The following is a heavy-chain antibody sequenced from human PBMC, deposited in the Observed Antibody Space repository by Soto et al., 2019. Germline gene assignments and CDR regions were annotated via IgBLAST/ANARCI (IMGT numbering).Heavy chain of an antibody. Sequence: PGESLKISCKGSGYSFTSYWISWVRQMPGKGLEWMGRIDPIDSYTNYSPSFQGHVTISADKSISTSKNQFSLKLSSVTAADTAVYYCARAGIVVVPAATYGYYYYGMDVWGQGTTVTVSS. CDR1: GYSFTSYW. D-gene: IGHD2-2*01. J-gene: IGHJ6*02. CDR3: ARAGIVVVPAATYGYYYYGMDV. CDR2: IDPIDSYT. V-gene: IGHV5-10-1*01.